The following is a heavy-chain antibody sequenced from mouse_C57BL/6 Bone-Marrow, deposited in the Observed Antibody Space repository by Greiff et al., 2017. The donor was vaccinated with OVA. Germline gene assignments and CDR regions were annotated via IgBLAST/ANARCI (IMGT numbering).Heavy chain of an antibody. J-gene: IGHJ4*01. V-gene: IGHV1-81*01. CDR1: GYTFTSYG. CDR2: IYPRSGNT. D-gene: IGHD2-1*01. CDR3: ARAYGRAMDY. Sequence: VKLQESGAELARPGASVKLSCKASGYTFTSYGISWVKQRTGQGLEWIGEIYPRSGNTYYNEKFKGKATLTADKSSRTAYMELRSLTSEDSAVYFCARAYGRAMDYWGQGTSVTVSS.